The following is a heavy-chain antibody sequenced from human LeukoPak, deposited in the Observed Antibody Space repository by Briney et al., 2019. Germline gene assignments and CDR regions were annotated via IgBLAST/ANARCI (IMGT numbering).Heavy chain of an antibody. CDR3: ARASRVRGVIPLDY. Sequence: PSQTLSLTCTVSSGSISSGGYYRSWIRQPPGKGLEWIGYIYHSGSTYYNPSLKSRVTISVDRSKNQFSLKLSSVTAADTAVYYCARASRVRGVIPLDYWGQGTLVTVSS. V-gene: IGHV4-30-2*01. D-gene: IGHD3-10*01. CDR2: IYHSGST. CDR1: SGSISSGGYY. J-gene: IGHJ4*02.